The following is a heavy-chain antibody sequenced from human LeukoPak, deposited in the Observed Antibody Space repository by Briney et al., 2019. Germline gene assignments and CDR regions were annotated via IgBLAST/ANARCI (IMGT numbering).Heavy chain of an antibody. V-gene: IGHV3-7*01. J-gene: IGHJ4*02. CDR1: GLTFSSYW. Sequence: GGYLRLYCAASGLTFSSYWMSWVRQAPGKGLEWVANIKEDGSEKHYVDSVKGRFTIYRDNVKNSLYLQMNSLRAEDTAVYYCARDRTRCFYWGQGTLVTVSS. CDR2: IKEDGSEK. D-gene: IGHD2-8*01. CDR3: ARDRTRCFY.